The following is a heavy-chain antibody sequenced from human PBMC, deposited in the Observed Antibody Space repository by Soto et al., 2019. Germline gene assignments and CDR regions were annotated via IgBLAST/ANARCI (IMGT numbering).Heavy chain of an antibody. D-gene: IGHD3-22*01. CDR3: ARPLRDRNYYYGMAV. CDR1: GGTFSKYA. CDR2: TIPILGTP. V-gene: IGHV1-69*01. J-gene: IGHJ6*02. Sequence: QVQLVQSGAEMQQPGASVRVSCKASGGTFSKYAFSWVRQAPGQGLEWRGGTIPILGTPNYAQKFQGSVAIPAAESTATVYMELSSLRSEDTAVYFCARPLRDRNYYYGMAVWGQGTTVTVSS.